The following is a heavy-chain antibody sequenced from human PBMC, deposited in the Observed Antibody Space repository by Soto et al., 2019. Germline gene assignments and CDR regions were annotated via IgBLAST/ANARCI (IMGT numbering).Heavy chain of an antibody. D-gene: IGHD3-10*01. Sequence: EVQLLESGGGLVQPGGSLSLSCAASGFTFSSYAMSWVRQAPGEGLEWVSAISGSGGSTYDADSLKGRFTISRETSKNTLYLQMNSLRSEDTTVYYCAKDHYMWFGESLSPFDYCGHGTLVTVSS. J-gene: IGHJ4*01. CDR2: ISGSGGST. CDR1: GFTFSSYA. V-gene: IGHV3-23*01. CDR3: AKDHYMWFGESLSPFDY.